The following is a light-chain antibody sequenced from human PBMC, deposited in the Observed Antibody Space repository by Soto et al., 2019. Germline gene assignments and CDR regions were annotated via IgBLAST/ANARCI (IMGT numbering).Light chain of an antibody. CDR2: ATS. Sequence: DIQLTQSPSFLSASVGDRVTVTCRASQGISGYLAWYQQKPGKAPKLLIYATSTLQSGVPSRFSGRGSGTEFTLTISSLQPEDFATYYCQQLCYPVTFGQGTKLEIK. CDR1: QGISGY. J-gene: IGKJ2*01. CDR3: QQLCYPVT. V-gene: IGKV1-9*01.